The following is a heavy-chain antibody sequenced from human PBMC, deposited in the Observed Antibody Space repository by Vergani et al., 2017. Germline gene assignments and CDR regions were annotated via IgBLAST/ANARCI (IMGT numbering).Heavy chain of an antibody. CDR2: INHSGST. CDR1: GGSFSGYY. Sequence: QVQLQQWGAGLLKPSETLSLTCAVYGGSFSGYYWSWIRQPPGKGLEWMGEINHSGSTNYNPSLKSRVTISVDTSKNQCSLKLSSVTAADTAVYYCARRAKPSATTGGMDVWGQGTTVTVSS. J-gene: IGHJ6*02. V-gene: IGHV4-34*01. CDR3: ARRAKPSATTGGMDV. D-gene: IGHD1-14*01.